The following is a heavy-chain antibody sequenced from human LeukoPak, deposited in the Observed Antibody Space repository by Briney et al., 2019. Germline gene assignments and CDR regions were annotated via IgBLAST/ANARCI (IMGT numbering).Heavy chain of an antibody. Sequence: GASVKVSCKASGGTFSSYAISWVRQAPGQGLEWMGGIIPIFGTANYAQKFQGRVTITTDESTSTAYMELSSLRSEDTAVYYCASHSGEGPNPFDYWGQGTLVTVFS. CDR1: GGTFSSYA. D-gene: IGHD3-10*01. CDR2: IIPIFGTA. V-gene: IGHV1-69*05. CDR3: ASHSGEGPNPFDY. J-gene: IGHJ4*02.